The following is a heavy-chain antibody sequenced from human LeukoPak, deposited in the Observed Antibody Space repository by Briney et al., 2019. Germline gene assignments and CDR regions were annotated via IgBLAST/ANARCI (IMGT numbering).Heavy chain of an antibody. CDR1: GFTFSSYW. Sequence: PGGSLRLSCAASGFTFSSYWMSWVSQAPGNGLEWVANIKQDGSEEVYVDSVRGRFTISRDNAKNSLFLQMNTLRAEDTAVYYCARDPYSSTWSYGMDVWGQGTRVTVSS. V-gene: IGHV3-7*03. CDR3: ARDPYSSTWSYGMDV. CDR2: IKQDGSEE. D-gene: IGHD6-6*01. J-gene: IGHJ6*02.